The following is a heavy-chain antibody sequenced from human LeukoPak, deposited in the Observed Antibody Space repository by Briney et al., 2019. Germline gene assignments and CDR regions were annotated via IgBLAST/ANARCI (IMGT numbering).Heavy chain of an antibody. V-gene: IGHV4-59*08. CDR1: GGSISSYY. CDR3: ASRGRDGYNFDY. Sequence: SETLSLTCTVSGGSISSYYWSWIRQPPGKELEWIGYIYYSGSTNYNPSLKSRVTISVDTSKNQFSLKLSSVTAADTAVYYCASRGRDGYNFDYWGQGTLVTVSS. J-gene: IGHJ4*02. CDR2: IYYSGST. D-gene: IGHD5-24*01.